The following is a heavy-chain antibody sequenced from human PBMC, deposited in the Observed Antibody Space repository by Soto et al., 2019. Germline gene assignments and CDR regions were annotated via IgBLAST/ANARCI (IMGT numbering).Heavy chain of an antibody. CDR2: ISYDGSNK. J-gene: IGHJ6*02. Sequence: QVQLVESGGGVVQPGRSLRLSCAASGFTFSRYGMHWVRQAPGKGLEWVAVISYDGSNKYYADSVKGRFTISRDNSKNTLYLQMYSLRAEVTAVYYCAKDRNNWNDIYYYGMDVWGHGTTVTVSS. CDR1: GFTFSRYG. CDR3: AKDRNNWNDIYYYGMDV. V-gene: IGHV3-30*18. D-gene: IGHD1-20*01.